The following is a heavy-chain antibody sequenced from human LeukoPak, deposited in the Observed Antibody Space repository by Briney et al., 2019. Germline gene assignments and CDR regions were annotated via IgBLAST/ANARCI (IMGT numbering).Heavy chain of an antibody. CDR1: GFTFDDYA. J-gene: IGHJ4*02. D-gene: IGHD1-26*01. Sequence: PGGSLRLSCAASGFTFDDYAMHWVRQAPGKGLEWVSGISWNSGSIGYADSVKGRFTISRDNAKNSLYLQMNSLRAEDTALYYCAKSSLGRATTIHFDYWGQGTLVTVSS. CDR2: ISWNSGSI. V-gene: IGHV3-9*01. CDR3: AKSSLGRATTIHFDY.